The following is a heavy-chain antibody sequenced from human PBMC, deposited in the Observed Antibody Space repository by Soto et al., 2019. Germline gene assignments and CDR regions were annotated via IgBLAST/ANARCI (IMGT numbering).Heavy chain of an antibody. V-gene: IGHV4-38-2*02. CDR2: MFHSGST. D-gene: IGHD2-2*01. CDR3: ARGHIVVVPTVGWFDP. J-gene: IGHJ5*02. Sequence: SETLSLTCTVSGYFISSGYYWGWIRQPPGKGLEWIGSMFHSGSTHYNPSLKSRVTMSVDTSENQFSLRLSSVTASDTAVYYCARGHIVVVPTVGWFDPWGQGTLVTVSS. CDR1: GYFISSGYY.